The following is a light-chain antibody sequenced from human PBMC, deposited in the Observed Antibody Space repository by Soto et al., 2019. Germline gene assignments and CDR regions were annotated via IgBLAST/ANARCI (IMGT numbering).Light chain of an antibody. CDR1: QSVSSS. CDR3: QQRSNWPPFT. CDR2: DAS. V-gene: IGKV3-11*01. J-gene: IGKJ2*01. Sequence: DIVLTQSQATLSLSPGDRATLSCRARQSVSSSLSWYQQKPGQAHRLLIYDASNRATDIPARFSGSGSGTDFALAISCLEREYFAVYDCQQRSNWPPFTFVQGTKLELK.